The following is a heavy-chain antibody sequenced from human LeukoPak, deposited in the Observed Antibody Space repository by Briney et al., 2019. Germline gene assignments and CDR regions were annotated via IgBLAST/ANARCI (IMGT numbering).Heavy chain of an antibody. V-gene: IGHV3-15*01. CDR3: PMVRGVTNYLDY. D-gene: IGHD3-10*01. CDR1: GFTFSNAW. CDR2: IKSKTDGGTI. Sequence: PGGSLRLSCAASGFTFSNAWMNWVRQAPGKGLEWVGRIKSKTDGGTIDYAAPVKGRFTISRDDSKNTLYLQMNSLTTEDTAVYYCPMVRGVTNYLDYWGQGTLVTVSS. J-gene: IGHJ4*02.